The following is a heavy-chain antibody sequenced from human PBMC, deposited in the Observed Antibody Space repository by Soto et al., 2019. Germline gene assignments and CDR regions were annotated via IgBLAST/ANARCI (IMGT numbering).Heavy chain of an antibody. D-gene: IGHD5-18*01. Sequence: QITLKESGPTLVKPTQTLTLTCTFSGFSLSTSGVGVGWIRQPPGKALECLALIYWDDDKRYSPSLKNRLTITKETSKNQVVLTMTNMDPVDTATYYCAHIIDTTMVTPYYFDYWGQGTLVTVSS. CDR1: GFSLSTSGVG. CDR2: IYWDDDK. CDR3: AHIIDTTMVTPYYFDY. J-gene: IGHJ4*02. V-gene: IGHV2-5*02.